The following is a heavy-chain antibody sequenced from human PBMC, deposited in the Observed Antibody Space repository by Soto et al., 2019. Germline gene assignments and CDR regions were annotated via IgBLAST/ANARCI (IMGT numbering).Heavy chain of an antibody. CDR2: INHSGST. V-gene: IGHV4-34*01. J-gene: IGHJ6*02. Sequence: SETLSLTCAVYGGSFSGYYWSWIRQPPGKGLERIGEINHSGSTNYNPSLKSRVTISVDTSKNQFSLKLSSVTAADTAVYYCARGGPYSSSWYPTRGYYYYGMDVWGQGTTVTVSS. CDR1: GGSFSGYY. CDR3: ARGGPYSSSWYPTRGYYYYGMDV. D-gene: IGHD6-13*01.